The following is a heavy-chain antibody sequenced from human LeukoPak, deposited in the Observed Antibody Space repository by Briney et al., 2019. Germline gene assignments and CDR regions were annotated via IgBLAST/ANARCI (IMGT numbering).Heavy chain of an antibody. J-gene: IGHJ4*02. Sequence: GGSLRLSCAASGLTFSSYGMHWVRQAPGKGLEWVAVISYDGSNKYYADSVKGRFTISRDNSKNTLYLQMNSLRAEDTAVYYCGKDRTSCLDYWGQGTLVTVSS. V-gene: IGHV3-30*18. CDR2: ISYDGSNK. CDR3: GKDRTSCLDY. CDR1: GLTFSSYG. D-gene: IGHD2-2*01.